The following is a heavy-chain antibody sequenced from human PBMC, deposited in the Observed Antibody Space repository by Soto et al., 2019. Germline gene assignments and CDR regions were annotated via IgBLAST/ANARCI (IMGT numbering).Heavy chain of an antibody. V-gene: IGHV3-23*01. CDR1: GFRFSSYS. CDR3: ATMNGYFEY. D-gene: IGHD3-22*01. CDR2: ITATGDRT. J-gene: IGHJ4*02. Sequence: GGSLRLSCADSGFRFSSYSMSWVRQTPGKGLEWVAAITATGDRTYYADSVTGRFTISRDNSKKTHYLQMTSLRAEDTALYYCATMNGYFEYWGQGTPVTVSS.